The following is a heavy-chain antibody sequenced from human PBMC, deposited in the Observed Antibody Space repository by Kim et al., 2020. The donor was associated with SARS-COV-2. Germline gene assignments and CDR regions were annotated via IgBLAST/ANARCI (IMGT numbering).Heavy chain of an antibody. D-gene: IGHD6-19*01. CDR2: INPGDSDT. CDR1: GYSFTTYW. J-gene: IGHJ4*02. V-gene: IGHV5-51*01. CDR3: ARQEGSSGWSY. Sequence: GESLKISCKTSGYSFTTYWIGWVRHMPGKGLEWMGIINPGDSDTRYSPSIQGQVTISADKSISTAYLQWSSLKASDTAMYYCARQEGSSGWSYWGQGTQVTVSS.